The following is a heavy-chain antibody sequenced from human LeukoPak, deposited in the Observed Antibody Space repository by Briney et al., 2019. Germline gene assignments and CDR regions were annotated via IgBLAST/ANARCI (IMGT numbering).Heavy chain of an antibody. V-gene: IGHV3-23*01. Sequence: GRSLRLSCTASGFTFGDYAMSWVRQAPGKGLEWVSGISGSGGSTYYADSVKGRFTISRDKSKNTLYLQMNSLRAEDTAVYYCAKDRDGYNTDFDYWGQGTLVTVSS. CDR2: ISGSGGST. D-gene: IGHD5-24*01. CDR1: GFTFGDYA. J-gene: IGHJ4*02. CDR3: AKDRDGYNTDFDY.